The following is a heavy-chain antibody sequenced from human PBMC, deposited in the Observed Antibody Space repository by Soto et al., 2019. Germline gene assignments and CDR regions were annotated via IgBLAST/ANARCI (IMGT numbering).Heavy chain of an antibody. CDR3: VGRHVSATGIDWFDP. CDR1: GYTFTSYG. CDR2: INAANGDT. J-gene: IGHJ5*02. D-gene: IGHD6-13*01. V-gene: IGHV1-3*01. Sequence: ASVEVSCKASGYTFTSYGIHWVGQAPGQRLEWMGWINAANGDTKYSPKFQGRVTITRDTSASTAYMELSSLRSEDTAVYYCVGRHVSATGIDWFDPWLQVTPVPLSS.